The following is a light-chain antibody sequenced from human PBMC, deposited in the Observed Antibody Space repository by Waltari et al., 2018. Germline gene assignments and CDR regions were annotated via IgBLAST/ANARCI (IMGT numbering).Light chain of an antibody. Sequence: IVLTQSPDTLSLSPGQRATLSCRASQTINNNFLVLYQQKPGQAPRLIIHGASSRATGFPYRFSGSGSETDFTLTISSLTPEDSAVYYCQQYDGSVLTFGGGTKVEI. CDR2: GAS. V-gene: IGKV3-20*01. CDR3: QQYDGSVLT. J-gene: IGKJ4*01. CDR1: QTINNNF.